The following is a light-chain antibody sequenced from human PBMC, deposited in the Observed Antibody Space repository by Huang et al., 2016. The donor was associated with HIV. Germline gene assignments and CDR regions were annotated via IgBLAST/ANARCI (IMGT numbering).Light chain of an antibody. CDR2: ASS. CDR3: QQSYSAPPLT. Sequence: DIQMIQSPSSLSASVGDRVTITCRVSQTISSYLNWYQQKPGKAPQLLIYASSSLQSGVPSRFSGSGSGTDFTLTISSLQPEDFATYYCQQSYSAPPLTFGGGTKVEI. CDR1: QTISSY. J-gene: IGKJ4*01. V-gene: IGKV1-39*01.